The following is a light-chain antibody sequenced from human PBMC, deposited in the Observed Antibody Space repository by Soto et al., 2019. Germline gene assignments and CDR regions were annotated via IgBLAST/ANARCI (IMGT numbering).Light chain of an antibody. V-gene: IGKV1-5*03. CDR1: QSISSW. Sequence: DIQMTQSPSTLSASVGDRVTIPCRASQSISSWLAWYQQKPGKAPKLLIYKASSLESGVPSRFRGSGSGTEFTLTISSLQPDDFETYYCQHYNSYSEAFGQGTKVDIK. CDR3: QHYNSYSEA. J-gene: IGKJ1*01. CDR2: KAS.